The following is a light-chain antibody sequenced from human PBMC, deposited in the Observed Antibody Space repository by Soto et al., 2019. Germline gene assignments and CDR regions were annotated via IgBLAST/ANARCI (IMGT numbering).Light chain of an antibody. CDR1: QSVSSH. Sequence: EIVLTQSPATLSLSPGERATLSCRASQSVSSHLAWYQQQSGQAPRLLIYDASNRATGIPARFSGSGSGTDFTLTISSLEPEDFAVYYCQQCHNWPFTFGPGTKVDI. J-gene: IGKJ3*01. V-gene: IGKV3-11*01. CDR2: DAS. CDR3: QQCHNWPFT.